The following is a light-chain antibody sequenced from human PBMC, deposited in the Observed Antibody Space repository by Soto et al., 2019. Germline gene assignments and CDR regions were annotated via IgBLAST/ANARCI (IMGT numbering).Light chain of an antibody. Sequence: SYELTQPPSVSVSPGQTARITCSGDKLGDKYACWYQQKPGQSPVLVIYQDSKRPSGIPERFSGSNSGNTATLTISGTQAMDEADYYCQAWDSSTVVFGGGTKPTVL. CDR2: QDS. J-gene: IGLJ2*01. V-gene: IGLV3-1*01. CDR3: QAWDSSTVV. CDR1: KLGDKY.